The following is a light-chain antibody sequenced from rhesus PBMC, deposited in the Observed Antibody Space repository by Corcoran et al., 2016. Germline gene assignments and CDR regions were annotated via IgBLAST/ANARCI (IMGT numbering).Light chain of an antibody. CDR1: QSISSW. CDR3: QQYSSSPYS. Sequence: DIQMTQSPSSLSASVGDTVTITCRASQSISSWLAWYQQTPGKAPKLLNYKASSLQSGVPSRFSGSGSGTVFTLTFSRLQSEDFATYYCQQYSSSPYSFGQGTKVEIK. CDR2: KAS. J-gene: IGKJ2*01. V-gene: IGKV1-22*01.